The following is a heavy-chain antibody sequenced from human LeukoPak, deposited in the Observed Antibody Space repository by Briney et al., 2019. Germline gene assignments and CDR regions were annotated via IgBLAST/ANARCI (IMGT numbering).Heavy chain of an antibody. Sequence: GGSLGLSCAASGFTFSSYSMNWVRQAPGKWLEWVSSISSSSSYIYYADSVKGRFTISRDNAKNSLYLQMNSLRAEGTAVYYCARELRVTIFGVVTTPNWFDPWGQGTLVTVSS. J-gene: IGHJ5*02. V-gene: IGHV3-21*01. D-gene: IGHD3-3*01. CDR3: ARELRVTIFGVVTTPNWFDP. CDR2: ISSSSSYI. CDR1: GFTFSSYS.